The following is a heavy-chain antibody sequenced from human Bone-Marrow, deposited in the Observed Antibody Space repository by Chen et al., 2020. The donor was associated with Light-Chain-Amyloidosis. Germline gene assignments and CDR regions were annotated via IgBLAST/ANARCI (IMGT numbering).Heavy chain of an antibody. J-gene: IGHJ4*02. D-gene: IGHD3-16*01. CDR2: VQGDGSDK. CDR1: GISFSNNW. Sequence: EVQLVESGGGLVQPGESLRLSCAASGISFSNNWMSWVRQAPGKGLEWVANVQGDGSDKYYVDSVKGRFTISRDNAKNSLYLQMNSLRAEDTAVYYRTTEYLGAYDYWGQGTLLTVSS. CDR3: TTEYLGAYDY. V-gene: IGHV3-7*05.